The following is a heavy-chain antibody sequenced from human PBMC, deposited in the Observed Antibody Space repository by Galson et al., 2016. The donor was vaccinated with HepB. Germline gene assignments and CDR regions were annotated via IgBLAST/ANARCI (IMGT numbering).Heavy chain of an antibody. CDR3: ARLLRGYRYGYSYYYYGMDV. CDR2: INPGDSDT. D-gene: IGHD5-18*01. CDR1: GYSFSNYW. J-gene: IGHJ6*02. Sequence: SGAEVKKPGESLKISCKGSGYSFSNYWIAWVRQMPGKGLEWMGIINPGDSDTRYSPSFQGQVTISADKSINTAYLQWNSLKASDTAMYYCARLLRGYRYGYSYYYYGMDVWGQGTTVTVSS. V-gene: IGHV5-51*01.